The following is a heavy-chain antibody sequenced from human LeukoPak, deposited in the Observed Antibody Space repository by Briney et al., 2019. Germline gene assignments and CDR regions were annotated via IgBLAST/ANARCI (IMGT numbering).Heavy chain of an antibody. J-gene: IGHJ4*02. D-gene: IGHD4-11*01. CDR3: ARHRLSYGNIDY. CDR2: INPNSGAT. Sequence: GASVQVSCRTSGYTFTGYYMHWIRQAPGQGLEWMGRINPNSGATNYAQKFQDRVTMTRDTSINTAYLDLTRLTSEDTAFYYCARHRLSYGNIDYWGQGTLVTVSS. CDR1: GYTFTGYY. V-gene: IGHV1-2*06.